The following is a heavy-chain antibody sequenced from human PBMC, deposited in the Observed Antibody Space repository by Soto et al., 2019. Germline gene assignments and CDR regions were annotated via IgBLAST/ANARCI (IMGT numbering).Heavy chain of an antibody. CDR2: IYWHDDK. CDR3: VRAYNWNYM. D-gene: IGHD1-7*01. Sequence: GPTLGNPTQSLMLRCSWSGVSLDTTGVGVGWVRQAPGKAVEWLANIYWHDDKRYKPSVEGRRTITKDTSKKQVVVTMTNMDPVDTGPYYCVRAYNWNYMWGQRLLVTVSS. J-gene: IGHJ4*02. CDR1: GVSLDTTGVG. V-gene: IGHV2-5*04.